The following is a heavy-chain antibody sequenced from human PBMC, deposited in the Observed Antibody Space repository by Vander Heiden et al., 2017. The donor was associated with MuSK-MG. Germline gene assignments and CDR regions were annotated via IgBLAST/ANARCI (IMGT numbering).Heavy chain of an antibody. CDR3: ARVGGDFWSGDCYYYYYYYMDV. D-gene: IGHD3-3*01. J-gene: IGHJ6*03. V-gene: IGHV1-8*01. CDR2: MNPNSGNT. Sequence: QVQLVQSGAEVKKPGASVKVSCKASGYTFTSYDINWLRQATGQGLEWMGWMNPNSGNTGYAQKFQGRVTMTRNTSISTAYMELSSLRSEDTAVYYCARVGGDFWSGDCYYYYYYYMDVWGKGTTVTVSS. CDR1: GYTFTSYD.